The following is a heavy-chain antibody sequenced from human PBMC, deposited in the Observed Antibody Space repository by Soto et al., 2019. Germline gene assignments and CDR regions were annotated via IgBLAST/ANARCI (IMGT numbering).Heavy chain of an antibody. CDR1: GGSISSSSYY. CDR2: IYYSGST. V-gene: IGHV4-39*01. Sequence: SETLSLTCTVSGGSISSSSYYWGWIRQPPGKGLEWIGSIYYSGSTYYNPSLKSRVTISVDTSKNQFSLKLSSMTAADTAVYYCARPFRVFRLGGMDVWGQGTTVTVSS. J-gene: IGHJ6*02. CDR3: ARPFRVFRLGGMDV. D-gene: IGHD3-16*01.